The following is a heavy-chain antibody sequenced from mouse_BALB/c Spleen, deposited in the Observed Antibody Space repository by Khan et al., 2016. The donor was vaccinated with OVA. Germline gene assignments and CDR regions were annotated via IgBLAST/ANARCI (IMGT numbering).Heavy chain of an antibody. D-gene: IGHD2-1*01. CDR1: GFTFSSFV. J-gene: IGHJ3*01. CDR3: ANGNYGWFAY. V-gene: IGHV5-9-1*01. Sequence: EVELVESGGVLLEPGGSLKLSCAASGFTFSSFVMSWVRQPPEKRLEWVATISSAATYPYYPDSVKGRFTISRDNAKNTLYLQMNSLRSDDTAIYYCANGNYGWFAYWGQGTLVTVST. CDR2: ISSAATYP.